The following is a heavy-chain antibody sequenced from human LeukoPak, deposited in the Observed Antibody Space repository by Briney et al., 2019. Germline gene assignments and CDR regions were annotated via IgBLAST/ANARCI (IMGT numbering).Heavy chain of an antibody. CDR2: ISSSSSTI. Sequence: GSLRLSCAASGFTFSSYSMNWVRQAPGKGLEWVSYISSSSSTIYYADSVKGRFTISRDNAKNSLYLQMNSLRAEDTAVYYCARDPPLGSCSTISCPHLDYWGQGTLATVSS. V-gene: IGHV3-48*04. CDR3: ARDPPLGSCSTISCPHLDY. J-gene: IGHJ4*02. CDR1: GFTFSSYS. D-gene: IGHD2-2*01.